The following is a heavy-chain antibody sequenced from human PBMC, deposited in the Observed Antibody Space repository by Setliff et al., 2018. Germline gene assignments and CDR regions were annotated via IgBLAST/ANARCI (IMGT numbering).Heavy chain of an antibody. CDR1: GGSISGYY. CDR3: ARGRNIAARLFDS. CDR2: MYGNS. D-gene: IGHD6-6*01. V-gene: IGHV4-4*07. Sequence: SETLSLTCTVSGGSISGYYWTWIRQPAGKGLEWIGRMYGNSNYNPSLKSRVTISVDTPKNQFSLELTSVTAADAAVYYCARGRNIAARLFDSWGQGTRVTVSS. J-gene: IGHJ4*02.